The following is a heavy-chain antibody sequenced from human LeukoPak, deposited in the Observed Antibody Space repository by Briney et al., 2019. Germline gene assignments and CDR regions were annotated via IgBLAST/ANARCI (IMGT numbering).Heavy chain of an antibody. V-gene: IGHV4-59*01. CDR2: IYYSGTT. D-gene: IGHD6-13*01. Sequence: SETLSLTCTVSGGAISSYYWSWIRQPPGKGLEWIGYIYYSGTTNYNPSLKSRVTISVDTSKNQFSLKLSSVTAADTAVYYCARGVYIAAAQYAYWGQGTLVTVSS. J-gene: IGHJ4*02. CDR1: GGAISSYY. CDR3: ARGVYIAAAQYAY.